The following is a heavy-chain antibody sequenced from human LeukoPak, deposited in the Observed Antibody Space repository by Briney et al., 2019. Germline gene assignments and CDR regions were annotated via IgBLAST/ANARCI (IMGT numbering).Heavy chain of an antibody. D-gene: IGHD2-15*01. CDR1: GLTFSSHW. CDR3: AKDQDRLGWSANYGMDV. Sequence: QSGGSLRLSCAASGLTFSSHWMHWVRQAPGKGLEWVAVISYDGSNNYYADSVKGRFTISRDNSKNTLYLQMNSLRAEDTAVYYCAKDQDRLGWSANYGMDVWGQGTTVTVSS. J-gene: IGHJ6*02. V-gene: IGHV3-30*18. CDR2: ISYDGSNN.